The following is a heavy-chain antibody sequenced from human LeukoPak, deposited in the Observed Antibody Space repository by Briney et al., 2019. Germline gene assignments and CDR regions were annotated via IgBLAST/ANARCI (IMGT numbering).Heavy chain of an antibody. CDR2: INHNGNVN. Sequence: GGSLRLSCAASGFTFSSYWMNWARQAPGKGLEWVASINHNGNVNYYVDSVKGRFTISRDNAKSSLSLQMNNLRVEDTAVYYCARAGSHWHYVYWGQGTVVTVSS. V-gene: IGHV3-7*01. J-gene: IGHJ4*02. CDR1: GFTFSSYW. CDR3: ARAGSHWHYVY. D-gene: IGHD3-10*01.